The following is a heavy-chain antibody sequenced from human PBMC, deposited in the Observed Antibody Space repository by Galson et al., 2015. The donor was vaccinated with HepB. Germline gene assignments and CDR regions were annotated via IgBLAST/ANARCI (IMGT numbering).Heavy chain of an antibody. J-gene: IGHJ5*02. Sequence: SVKVSCKAYGHSFTTYGFTWVRQAPGQGLEWMGWISADKGHTDYAQKLQGGVTMTTNTSTTTAYMELRNLRSDDTAVYYCAAVKWNYGVADGTWFDPWAQGTLVSVSS. CDR3: AAVKWNYGVADGTWFDP. CDR1: GHSFTTYG. D-gene: IGHD1-7*01. CDR2: ISADKGHT. V-gene: IGHV1-18*04.